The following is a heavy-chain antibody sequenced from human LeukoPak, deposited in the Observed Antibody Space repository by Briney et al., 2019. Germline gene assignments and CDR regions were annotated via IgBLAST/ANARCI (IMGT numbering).Heavy chain of an antibody. CDR2: IFYTGNT. J-gene: IGHJ5*02. CDR3: ARGLGNFDWFPHNWFDP. CDR1: GDSITSGDYY. Sequence: SETLSLTCTVSGDSITSGDYYWSWIRQPPGKGLEYIGYIFYTGNTNYNPSLKSRVTISLDMSKNQFSLQLTSVTAADTAVYYCARGLGNFDWFPHNWFDPWGQGTLVTVSS. V-gene: IGHV4-61*08. D-gene: IGHD3-9*01.